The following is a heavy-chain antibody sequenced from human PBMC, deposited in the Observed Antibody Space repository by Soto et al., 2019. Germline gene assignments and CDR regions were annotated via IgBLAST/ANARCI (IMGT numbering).Heavy chain of an antibody. Sequence: AASVKVSCKASGYTFTSYGISWVRQAPGQGLEWMGWISAYNGNTNYAQKLQGRVTMTTDTSTSTAYMELRSLRSDDTAVYYCAREGDILTGYYLDNWFDPWGQGTLVTVSS. CDR2: ISAYNGNT. CDR1: GYTFTSYG. J-gene: IGHJ5*02. V-gene: IGHV1-18*04. CDR3: AREGDILTGYYLDNWFDP. D-gene: IGHD3-9*01.